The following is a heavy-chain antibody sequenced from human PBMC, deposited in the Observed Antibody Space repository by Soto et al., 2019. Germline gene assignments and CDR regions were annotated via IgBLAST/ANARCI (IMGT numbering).Heavy chain of an antibody. D-gene: IGHD2-2*01. V-gene: IGHV3-7*01. Sequence: VGSLRLSCAASGFTFSSYWMSWVRQAPGKGLEWVANIKQDGSEKYYVDSVKGRFTISRDNAKNSLYLQMNSLRAEDTAVYYCARDSEYQLPEVDYYYGMDVWGQGTTVTVSS. CDR2: IKQDGSEK. CDR1: GFTFSSYW. CDR3: ARDSEYQLPEVDYYYGMDV. J-gene: IGHJ6*02.